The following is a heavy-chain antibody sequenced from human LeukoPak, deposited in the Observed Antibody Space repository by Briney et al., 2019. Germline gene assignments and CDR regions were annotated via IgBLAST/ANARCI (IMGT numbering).Heavy chain of an antibody. D-gene: IGHD5-18*01. CDR1: GFTYNSHA. V-gene: IGHV3-23*01. CDR3: AKDQGFSYYYLDY. J-gene: IGHJ4*02. CDR2: ISANGANT. Sequence: PGGSLRLSCVASGFTYNSHAMSWVRQAPGKGLEWVSGISANGANTYYTDSVRGRFTISRDNSKNTVYLQMSSLSAEDTAIYYCAKDQGFSYYYLDYWGQGSLVTVSS.